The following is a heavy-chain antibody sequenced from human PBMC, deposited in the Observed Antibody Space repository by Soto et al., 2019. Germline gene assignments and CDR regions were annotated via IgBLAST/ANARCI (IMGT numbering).Heavy chain of an antibody. Sequence: SETLSLTCTVSGGSISSSSYYWGWIRQPPGKGLEWIGSIYYSGSTYYNPSLKSRVTISVDTSKNQFSLKLSSVTAADTAVYYCGSSGSYYNGLLLDYWGQGTLVTVSS. J-gene: IGHJ4*02. D-gene: IGHD3-10*01. CDR2: IYYSGST. V-gene: IGHV4-39*01. CDR3: GSSGSYYNGLLLDY. CDR1: GGSISSSSYY.